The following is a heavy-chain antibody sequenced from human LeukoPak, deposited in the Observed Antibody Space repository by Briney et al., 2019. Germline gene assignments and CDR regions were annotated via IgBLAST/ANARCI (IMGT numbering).Heavy chain of an antibody. Sequence: GGSLRLSCAASGFSFSNYEMNWVRQTPGKGLEWVSYMSSSGSMTWYADSVKGRFTISRDNAKNSLYLQMNSLRAEDTAVYYCASGSYPYWGQGTLVTVSS. CDR1: GFSFSNYE. CDR3: ASGSYPY. D-gene: IGHD1-26*01. CDR2: MSSSGSMT. J-gene: IGHJ4*02. V-gene: IGHV3-48*03.